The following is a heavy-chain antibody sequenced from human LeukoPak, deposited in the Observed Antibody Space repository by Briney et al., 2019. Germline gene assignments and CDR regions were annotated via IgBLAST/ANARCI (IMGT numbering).Heavy chain of an antibody. CDR2: ISYDGSNK. CDR3: ARDLDWYFDY. Sequence: PGGSLRLSCAASGFTFSSYAMHWVRQAPGKGLEWVAVISYDGSNKYYADSVKGRFTISRDNSKNTLYLQMNSLRAEDTAVYYCARDLDWYFDYWGQGTLVTVSS. CDR1: GFTFSSYA. V-gene: IGHV3-30-3*01. J-gene: IGHJ4*02. D-gene: IGHD3-9*01.